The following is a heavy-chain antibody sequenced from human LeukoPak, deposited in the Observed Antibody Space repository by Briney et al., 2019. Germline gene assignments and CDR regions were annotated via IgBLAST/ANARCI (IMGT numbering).Heavy chain of an antibody. V-gene: IGHV3-66*01. CDR2: IYTGGST. D-gene: IGHD2-2*01. Sequence: GGSLRLSCAASGMTVSSNYIMWVRQPPGKGLEWVSSIYTGGSTYYADAVKGRFTISRDNSKNTVNLQMNSLRAEDTAVYYCARDQASSSSSPYWGQGTLVTVSP. CDR1: GMTVSSNY. J-gene: IGHJ4*02. CDR3: ARDQASSSSSPY.